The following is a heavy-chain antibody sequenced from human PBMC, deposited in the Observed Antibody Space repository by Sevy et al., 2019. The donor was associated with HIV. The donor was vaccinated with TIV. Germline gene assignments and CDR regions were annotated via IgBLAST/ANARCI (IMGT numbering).Heavy chain of an antibody. D-gene: IGHD3-22*01. CDR2: ISGSYNST. Sequence: GGSLRLSCAASGFTFSIYAMSWVRQAPGKGLEWVSGISGSYNSTYYADSVKGRFTISRDNSRNTLYLQMNSLRAEDTAVYYCAKDLYYDTSLFDYWGQGTLVTVSS. V-gene: IGHV3-23*01. J-gene: IGHJ4*02. CDR1: GFTFSIYA. CDR3: AKDLYYDTSLFDY.